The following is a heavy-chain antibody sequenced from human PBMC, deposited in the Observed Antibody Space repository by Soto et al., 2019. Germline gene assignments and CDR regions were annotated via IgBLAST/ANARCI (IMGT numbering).Heavy chain of an antibody. CDR3: AGEISSSWSDYYYGMDV. CDR2: INHSGST. D-gene: IGHD6-13*01. CDR1: GGSFSGYY. Sequence: SETLSLTCAVYGGSFSGYYWSWIRQPPGKGLEWIGEINHSGSTNYNPSLKSRVTISVDTSKNQFSLKLSSVTAADTAVYYCAGEISSSWSDYYYGMDVWGQGTTVTVSS. V-gene: IGHV4-34*01. J-gene: IGHJ6*02.